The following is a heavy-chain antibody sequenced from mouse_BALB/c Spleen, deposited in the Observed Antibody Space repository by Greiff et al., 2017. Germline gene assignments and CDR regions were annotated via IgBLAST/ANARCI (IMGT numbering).Heavy chain of an antibody. J-gene: IGHJ4*01. CDR3: ARRITAVVHGAMDY. Sequence: QVQLKQSGAELARPGASVKMSCKASGYTFTSYTMHWVKQRPGQGLEWIGYINPSSGYTNYNQKFKDKATLTADKSSTTAYMQLSSLPSEDSAVYYCARRITAVVHGAMDYWGQGTSVTVSS. CDR1: GYTFTSYT. D-gene: IGHD1-1*01. V-gene: IGHV1-4*01. CDR2: INPSSGYT.